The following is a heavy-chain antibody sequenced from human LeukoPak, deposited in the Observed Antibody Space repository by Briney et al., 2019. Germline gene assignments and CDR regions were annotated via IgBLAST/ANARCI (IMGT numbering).Heavy chain of an antibody. CDR1: GYTFTSYG. Sequence: GASVKVSCQACGYTFTSYGISWVRQAPGQGLEWMGWISAYHGNTNYAQKLQGRVTMTTDTSTSTAYMELRSLRSDDTAVYYCAREGGFLEWLSGYGMDVWGQGTTVTVSS. CDR3: AREGGFLEWLSGYGMDV. D-gene: IGHD3-3*01. CDR2: ISAYHGNT. V-gene: IGHV1-18*01. J-gene: IGHJ6*02.